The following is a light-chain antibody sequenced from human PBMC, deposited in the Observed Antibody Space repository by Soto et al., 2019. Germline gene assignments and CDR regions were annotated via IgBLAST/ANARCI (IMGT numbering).Light chain of an antibody. CDR2: GAS. V-gene: IGKV3-15*01. Sequence: EIVMTQSPATLSVSPGERATLSCRASQSVSTNLAWYQQKPGQGPRLLIFGASTRAIGIPARFSGSGSGTEFTLTISSLQSEDFAVYYCQHYNELPLTFGGGTKVEIK. CDR1: QSVSTN. J-gene: IGKJ4*01. CDR3: QHYNELPLT.